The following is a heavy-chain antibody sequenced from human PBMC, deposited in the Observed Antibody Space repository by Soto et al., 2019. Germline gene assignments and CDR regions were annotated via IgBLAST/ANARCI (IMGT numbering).Heavy chain of an antibody. CDR1: GYTFTTYG. D-gene: IGHD2-15*01. V-gene: IGHV1-18*01. CDR2: ISTYNGNT. J-gene: IGHJ3*02. Sequence: QIQLVQYGAEVKKPGASVQVSCKASGYTFTTYGISWVRQAPGQGLEWMGWISTYNGNTNYAQKFQGRVTMTTDTSTNTAYLELRIQISDDTAVYYCARLVALSIVLMDDAYDIWGHGTMVIVS. CDR3: ARLVALSIVLMDDAYDI.